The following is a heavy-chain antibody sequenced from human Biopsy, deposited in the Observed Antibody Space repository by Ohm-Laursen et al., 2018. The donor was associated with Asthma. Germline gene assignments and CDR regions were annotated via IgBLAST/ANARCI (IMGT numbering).Heavy chain of an antibody. CDR3: ARGRGYCRDGNCYNYYFEN. CDR1: GASISSGGYY. Sequence: QTLSLTCAVSGASISSGGYYWSWIRHHPGSGLEWIGYIDYSGTTYYNPSLKSRVSLSPDTSKNQFSLRLSSLTAADTAVYYCARGRGYCRDGNCYNYYFENWGQGTLVTVSS. D-gene: IGHD2-15*01. J-gene: IGHJ4*02. CDR2: IDYSGTT. V-gene: IGHV4-31*02.